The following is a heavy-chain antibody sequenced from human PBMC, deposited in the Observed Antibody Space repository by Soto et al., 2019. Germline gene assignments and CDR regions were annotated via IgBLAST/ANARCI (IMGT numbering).Heavy chain of an antibody. CDR1: GGSMTNYY. D-gene: IGHD3-10*01. Sequence: PSETLSLTCTVSGGSMTNYYWSWVRQPPGKALEWIAYIEDHGRTDCKPALQSRVSISPELSQNQFSLSLHSVTPADTDVYFCARGVYGAYLDYWGQGALVTVSS. V-gene: IGHV4-59*01. J-gene: IGHJ4*02. CDR2: IEDHGRT. CDR3: ARGVYGAYLDY.